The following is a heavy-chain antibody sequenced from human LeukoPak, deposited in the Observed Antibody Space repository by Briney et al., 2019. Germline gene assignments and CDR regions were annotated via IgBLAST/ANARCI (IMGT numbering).Heavy chain of an antibody. J-gene: IGHJ4*02. V-gene: IGHV1-69*04. Sequence: SVKVSCKASGDTFIPYTFSWVRQAPGQGLEWIGRIIPSLDVANYAHKFQGRVTLSVDRDTATTYMEVTGLRSEDTAIYYCARDHCSPGTCLGGHWGQGTLVTVSS. CDR2: IIPSLDVA. CDR3: ARDHCSPGTCLGGH. D-gene: IGHD2-15*01. CDR1: GDTFIPYT.